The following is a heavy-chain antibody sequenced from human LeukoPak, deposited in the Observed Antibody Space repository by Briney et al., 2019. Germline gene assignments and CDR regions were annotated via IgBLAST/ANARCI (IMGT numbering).Heavy chain of an antibody. CDR3: ARGLLGTSSSVGYFDS. D-gene: IGHD6-6*01. CDR1: GYTFTVYY. V-gene: IGHV1-2*02. J-gene: IGHJ4*02. CDR2: IAPRNGGT. Sequence: ASVTVSCKTSGYTFTVYYINWIRQAPGQGLEWMGWIAPRNGGTNYAQRFQGRVSMTRDTSISTVYMELRSLISDDTAVYYCARGLLGTSSSVGYFDSWGQGTLVTVSS.